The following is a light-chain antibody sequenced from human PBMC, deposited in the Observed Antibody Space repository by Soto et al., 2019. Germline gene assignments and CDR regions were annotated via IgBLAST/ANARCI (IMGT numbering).Light chain of an antibody. CDR1: SSNIGSNY. CDR2: SNN. V-gene: IGLV1-47*02. CDR3: SAWDASLSGLV. J-gene: IGLJ3*02. Sequence: QSVLTQPPSASGTPGQRVTISCSGSSSNIGSNYVFWYQQLPGTAPKLLIYSNNQRPSAVAARCSGSKSGTYASLATSGLRSDDEADYYCSAWDASLSGLVFGGGTKLTVL.